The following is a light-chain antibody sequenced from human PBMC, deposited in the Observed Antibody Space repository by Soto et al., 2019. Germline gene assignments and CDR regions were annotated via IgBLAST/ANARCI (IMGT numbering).Light chain of an antibody. V-gene: IGLV4-69*01. CDR3: QTWDTGIVV. CDR2: LNSDGSH. Sequence: QLVLTQSPSASASLGASVKLTCTLSRGHSSYAIAWHQQQPEKGPRYLVRLNSDGSHSKGDGIPDRFSGSSSGAERYLTISSLRSEDEADYYCQTWDTGIVVFGGGTKLTVL. CDR1: RGHSSYA. J-gene: IGLJ2*01.